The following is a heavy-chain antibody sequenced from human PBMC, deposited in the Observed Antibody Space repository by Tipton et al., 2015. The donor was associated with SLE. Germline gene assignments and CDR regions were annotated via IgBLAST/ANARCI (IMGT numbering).Heavy chain of an antibody. J-gene: IGHJ3*02. D-gene: IGHD6-13*01. CDR3: ARFADSSSWTAYAFDI. CDR2: IYHSGST. V-gene: IGHV4-59*12. Sequence: TLSLTCTVSGGSISSYYWSWIRQPPGKGLEWIGYIYHSGSTNYNPSLKSRVTISVDTSKNQFSLKLSSVTAADTAVYYCARFADSSSWTAYAFDIWGQGTMVTVSS. CDR1: GGSISSYY.